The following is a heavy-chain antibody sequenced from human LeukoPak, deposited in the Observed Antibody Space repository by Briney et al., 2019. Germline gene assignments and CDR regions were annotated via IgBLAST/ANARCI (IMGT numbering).Heavy chain of an antibody. V-gene: IGHV1-18*01. CDR1: GYTFTSYG. CDR2: ISAYNGNT. CDR3: ARGGSGPAVLAFDI. Sequence: ASVKVSCKASGYTFTSYGINWVRQAPGQGLEWMGWISAYNGNTNYAQKLQGRVTMTTDTSTSTAYMELRSLRSDDTAVDYCARGGSGPAVLAFDIWGQGTMVTVSS. D-gene: IGHD6-19*01. J-gene: IGHJ3*02.